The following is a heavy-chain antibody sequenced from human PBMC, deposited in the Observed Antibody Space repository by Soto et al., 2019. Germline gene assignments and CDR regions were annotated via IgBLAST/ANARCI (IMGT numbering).Heavy chain of an antibody. Sequence: EVQLLESGGGLVQPGGSLRLSCAASGFTFSSYAMSWVRQAPGKGLEWVSAISGSGGRTYYADSVKGRFTISRDNSKNTLYLQMNSLRAEDTAVYSCAALIVVVMYPDYWGQGTLVTVSS. V-gene: IGHV3-23*01. CDR2: ISGSGGRT. CDR3: AALIVVVMYPDY. J-gene: IGHJ4*02. CDR1: GFTFSSYA. D-gene: IGHD3-22*01.